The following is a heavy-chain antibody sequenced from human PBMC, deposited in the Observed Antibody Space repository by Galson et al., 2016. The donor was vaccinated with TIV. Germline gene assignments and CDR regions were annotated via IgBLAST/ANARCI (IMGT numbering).Heavy chain of an antibody. CDR3: AKDRNTALDTYYYYYGMDV. V-gene: IGHV1-69*13. CDR2: IVPLFRTT. Sequence: SVKVSCKASGGSISTHTFNWVRQAPGQGLEWMGGIVPLFRTTNYAQKFQGRVTFTADESSSTAYMEVSRLTSDDTAVYYCAKDRNTALDTYYYYYGMDVWGQGTTVTVSS. J-gene: IGHJ6*02. CDR1: GGSISTHT. D-gene: IGHD5-18*01.